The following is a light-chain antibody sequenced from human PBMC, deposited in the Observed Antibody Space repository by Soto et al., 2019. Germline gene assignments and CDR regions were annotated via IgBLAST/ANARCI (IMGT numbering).Light chain of an antibody. CDR1: QSVSSSY. CDR3: QQYGSSPGIT. V-gene: IGKV3-20*01. Sequence: ENVLTQSPGTLSLSPGERATLSCRASQSVSSSYLAWYQQKPGQAPRLVINGASSRATGIPDRFSGSGSGTYFTLTISRLEPEDFAVYYCQQYGSSPGITFGQGTRLEMK. CDR2: GAS. J-gene: IGKJ5*01.